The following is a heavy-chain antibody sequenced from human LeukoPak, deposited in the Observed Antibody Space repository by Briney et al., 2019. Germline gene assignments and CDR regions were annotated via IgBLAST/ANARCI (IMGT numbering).Heavy chain of an antibody. Sequence: GASVNVSCKASGYTFTSYGISWVRQAPGQGLEWMGWISAYNGNTNYAQKLQGRVTMTTDTSTSTAYMELRSLRSDDTAVYYCARVRDPPYYDFWSGYYHLCWFDPWGQGTLVTVSS. V-gene: IGHV1-18*01. CDR2: ISAYNGNT. D-gene: IGHD3-3*01. CDR3: ARVRDPPYYDFWSGYYHLCWFDP. CDR1: GYTFTSYG. J-gene: IGHJ5*02.